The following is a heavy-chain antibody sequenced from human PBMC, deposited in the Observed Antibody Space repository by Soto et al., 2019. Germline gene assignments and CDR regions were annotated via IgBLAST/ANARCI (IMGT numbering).Heavy chain of an antibody. CDR1: GGTFSSYA. CDR3: ARSITGTVSYYYGMDV. V-gene: IGHV1-69*13. CDR2: IIPIFGTA. D-gene: IGHD1-20*01. Sequence: GASVKVSCKASGGTFSSYAVSWVRQAPGQGLEWMGGIIPIFGTANYAQKFQGRATITADESTSTAYMELSSLRSEDTAVYYCARSITGTVSYYYGMDVWGQGTTVTVSS. J-gene: IGHJ6*02.